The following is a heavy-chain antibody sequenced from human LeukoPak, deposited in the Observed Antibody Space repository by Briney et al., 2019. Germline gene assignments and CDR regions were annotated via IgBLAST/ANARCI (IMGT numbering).Heavy chain of an antibody. Sequence: SETLSLTCTVSGGSISSSSYYWGWIRQPPGKGLEWIGSIYYSGSTYYNPSLKSRVTISVDTSKNQFSLKLSSVTAADTAVYYCARVRSGWELRVFDYWGQGTLVTVSS. V-gene: IGHV4-39*07. J-gene: IGHJ4*02. CDR1: GGSISSSSYY. CDR3: ARVRSGWELRVFDY. CDR2: IYYSGST. D-gene: IGHD1-26*01.